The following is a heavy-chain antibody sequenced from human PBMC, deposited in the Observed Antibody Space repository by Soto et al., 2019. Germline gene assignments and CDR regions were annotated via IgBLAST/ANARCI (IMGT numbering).Heavy chain of an antibody. D-gene: IGHD2-15*01. Sequence: QVQLVESGGGVVQPGRSLRLSCAASGFTFRNYAMHWVRQAPGKGLECVAVISYDGSNKFYRDYVKGRFTISRDNSKNTLYLQITSLRYDDTAVYYCARGDREDIAVVVGVRPGEYGVDVWGQGTTVTVSS. CDR2: ISYDGSNK. V-gene: IGHV3-30-3*01. CDR1: GFTFRNYA. J-gene: IGHJ6*02. CDR3: ARGDREDIAVVVGVRPGEYGVDV.